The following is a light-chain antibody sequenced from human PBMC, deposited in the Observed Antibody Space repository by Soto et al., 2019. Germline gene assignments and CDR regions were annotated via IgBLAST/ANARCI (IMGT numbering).Light chain of an antibody. Sequence: DIPVTQSPSSLSASVGDRVTITCRASQSISSYLNWYQQKPGKAHKLLIYAASSLQSGVPSRFSGSGSGTDFSLTISSLQPEDFANYYCQESYSTPWAFGQGTKVEI. J-gene: IGKJ1*01. V-gene: IGKV1-39*01. CDR3: QESYSTPWA. CDR1: QSISSY. CDR2: AAS.